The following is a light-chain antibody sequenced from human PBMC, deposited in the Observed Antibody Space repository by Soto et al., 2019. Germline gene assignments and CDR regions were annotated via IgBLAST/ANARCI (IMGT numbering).Light chain of an antibody. V-gene: IGLV2-14*01. CDR1: SSDVGGYNY. CDR3: SSYTSSSTLGVV. CDR2: DVS. Sequence: QSALTQPASVSGSPGQSITISCTGTSSDVGGYNYVSWYQQHPGKAPKLMIYDVSNRPSGASNRFSGSKSGHTASLTISGLQAEDEADYYCSSYTSSSTLGVVFGGGTKLTVL. J-gene: IGLJ2*01.